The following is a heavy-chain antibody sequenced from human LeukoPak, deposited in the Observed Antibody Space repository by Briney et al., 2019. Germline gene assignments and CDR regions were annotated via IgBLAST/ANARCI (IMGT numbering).Heavy chain of an antibody. D-gene: IGHD2-21*01. CDR3: ARATRGDLLSEF. V-gene: IGHV1-8*01. CDR2: MNPYSTNT. CDR1: EYTFANYD. Sequence: EASVKVSCKASEYTFANYDITWVRQAPGRGLEWMGWMNPYSTNTGYARKFQGRLSMTRDTSITTAYMELSSLTSEDTAVYYCARATRGDLLSEFWSQGSPITVSS. J-gene: IGHJ4*02.